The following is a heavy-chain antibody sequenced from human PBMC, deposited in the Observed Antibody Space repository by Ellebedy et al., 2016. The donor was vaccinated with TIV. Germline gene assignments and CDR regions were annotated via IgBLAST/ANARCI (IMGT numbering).Heavy chain of an antibody. D-gene: IGHD6-19*01. CDR2: ITGSANSP. CDR1: GFTFSSYA. CDR3: AKDRVALPGMGLDY. Sequence: GGSLRLXXAASGFTFSSYAMTWVRQAPGKGLEWVSSITGSANSPDYADSVRGRFTISRDNSKNTLYLQMNTLRAEDTAVYYCAKDRVALPGMGLDYWGQGTLVTVSS. J-gene: IGHJ4*02. V-gene: IGHV3-23*01.